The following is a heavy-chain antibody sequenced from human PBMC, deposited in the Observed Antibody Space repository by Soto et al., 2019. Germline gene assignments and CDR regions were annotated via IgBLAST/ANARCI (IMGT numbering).Heavy chain of an antibody. D-gene: IGHD5-12*01. J-gene: IGHJ4*02. CDR1: GGSISSSSYY. V-gene: IGHV4-39*01. CDR3: ARRPGYSGYDLNEYYFDY. Sequence: PSETLSLTCTVSGGSISSSSYYWGWIRQPPGKGLEWIGSIYYSGSTYYNQSLKSRVTISVDTSKNQFSLKLSSVTAADTAVYYCARRPGYSGYDLNEYYFDYWGQGTLVTVSS. CDR2: IYYSGST.